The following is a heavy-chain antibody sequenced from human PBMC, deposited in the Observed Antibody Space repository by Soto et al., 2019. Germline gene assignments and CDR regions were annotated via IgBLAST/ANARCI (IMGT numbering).Heavy chain of an antibody. J-gene: IGHJ4*02. V-gene: IGHV6-1*01. Sequence: SQTLSLTCAISGDSVSSNSAAWNWIRQSPSRGLEWLGRTYFRSKWYKDYAISVKSRITINPDTSKNQFSLRLNSVTPEDTAVYYCVRDVGGGELLDYWGQGTLVTVSS. CDR2: TYFRSKWYK. CDR3: VRDVGGGELLDY. CDR1: GDSVSSNSAA. D-gene: IGHD1-26*01.